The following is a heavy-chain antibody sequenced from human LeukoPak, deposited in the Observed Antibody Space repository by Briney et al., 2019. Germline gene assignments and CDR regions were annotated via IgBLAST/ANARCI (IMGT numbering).Heavy chain of an antibody. Sequence: ASVKVSCKASGYPFIDYDIHWVRQATGQGLEWMGWMNPNNGDTGYSQNFQGRVTMTTDTSTSTAYMELRSLRSDDTAVYYRARSPGGSGSSFFDYWGQGTLVTVSS. V-gene: IGHV1-8*01. CDR1: GYPFIDYD. D-gene: IGHD3-10*01. CDR3: ARSPGGSGSSFFDY. J-gene: IGHJ4*02. CDR2: MNPNNGDT.